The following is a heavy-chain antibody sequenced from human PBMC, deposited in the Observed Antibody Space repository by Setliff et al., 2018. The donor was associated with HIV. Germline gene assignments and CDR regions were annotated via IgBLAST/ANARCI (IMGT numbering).Heavy chain of an antibody. D-gene: IGHD3-16*01. Sequence: SETLSLTCAVYGGSFSGYYWSWIRQPPGKGLEWIGEINHSGSPNYNPSLKSRVTISVDTSKNQFSLKLSSVTAADTAVYYCARGGENMKNYYYYYMDVWGKGTTVTVSS. CDR2: INHSGSP. V-gene: IGHV4-34*01. CDR3: ARGGENMKNYYYYYMDV. J-gene: IGHJ6*03. CDR1: GGSFSGYY.